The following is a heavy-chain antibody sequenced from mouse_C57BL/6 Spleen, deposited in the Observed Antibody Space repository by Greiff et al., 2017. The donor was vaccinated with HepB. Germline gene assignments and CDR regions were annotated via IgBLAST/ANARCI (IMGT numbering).Heavy chain of an antibody. Sequence: EVQLVESGAELVKPGASVKLSCTASGFNIKDYYMHWVKQRTEQGLEWIGRIDPEDGETKYAPKFQGKATITADTSSNTAYLQLSSLTSEDTAVYYCARSPMVTTGWYYAMDYWGQGTSVTVSS. J-gene: IGHJ4*01. V-gene: IGHV14-2*01. CDR1: GFNIKDYY. CDR2: IDPEDGET. CDR3: ARSPMVTTGWYYAMDY. D-gene: IGHD2-1*01.